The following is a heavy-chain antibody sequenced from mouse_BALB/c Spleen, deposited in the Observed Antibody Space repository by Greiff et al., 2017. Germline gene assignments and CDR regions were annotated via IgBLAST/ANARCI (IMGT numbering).Heavy chain of an antibody. D-gene: IGHD2-4*01. CDR2: INPSSGYT. CDR3: ARSTMITSFAY. V-gene: IGHV1-4*01. CDR1: GYTFTSYT. J-gene: IGHJ3*01. Sequence: VMLVESGAELARPGASVKMSCKASGYTFTSYTMHWVKQRPGQGLEWIGYINPSSGYTNYNQKFKDKATLTADKSSSTAYMQLSSLTSEDSAVYYCARSTMITSFAYWGQGTLVTVSA.